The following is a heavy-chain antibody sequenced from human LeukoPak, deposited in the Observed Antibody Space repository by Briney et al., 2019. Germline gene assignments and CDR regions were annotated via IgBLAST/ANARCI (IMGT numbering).Heavy chain of an antibody. J-gene: IGHJ4*02. CDR2: ISYDGGNK. Sequence: PGGSLRLSCAASGFTFSSYAMHWVRQAPGKGLEWVAVISYDGGNKYYADSVKGRFTISRDNSMHTLFLQMNSLRAEDTAVYYCARAPLMVRGDLDYWGQGTLVAVSS. D-gene: IGHD3-10*01. V-gene: IGHV3-30-3*01. CDR3: ARAPLMVRGDLDY. CDR1: GFTFSSYA.